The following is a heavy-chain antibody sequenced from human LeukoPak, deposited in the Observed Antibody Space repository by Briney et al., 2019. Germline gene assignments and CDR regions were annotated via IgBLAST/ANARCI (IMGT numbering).Heavy chain of an antibody. D-gene: IGHD2-21*02. Sequence: PGGSLRLSCAASGFPFSGNAMSWVRQAPGRGLEWVSGVGGDEKAHYADFVRGRFTISRDNSKKTVYLQMNNLTVEDTAVYYCAKDLSWWVTADYWGQGVLVTVSS. V-gene: IGHV3-23*01. J-gene: IGHJ4*02. CDR3: AKDLSWWVTADY. CDR1: GFPFSGNA. CDR2: VGGDEKA.